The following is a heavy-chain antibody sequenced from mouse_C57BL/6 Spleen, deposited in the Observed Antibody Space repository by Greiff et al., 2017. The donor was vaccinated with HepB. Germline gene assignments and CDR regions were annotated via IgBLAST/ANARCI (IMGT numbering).Heavy chain of an antibody. D-gene: IGHD2-1*01. CDR2: INPNNGGT. CDR3: ARFYYGNYDWFAY. CDR1: GYTFTDYY. J-gene: IGHJ3*01. Sequence: VQLQQSGPELVKPGASVKISCKASGYTFTDYYMNWVNQSHGKSLEWIGDINPNNGGTSYNQKFKGKATLTVDKSSSTAYMELRSLTSEDSAVYYCARFYYGNYDWFAYWGQGTLVTVSA. V-gene: IGHV1-26*01.